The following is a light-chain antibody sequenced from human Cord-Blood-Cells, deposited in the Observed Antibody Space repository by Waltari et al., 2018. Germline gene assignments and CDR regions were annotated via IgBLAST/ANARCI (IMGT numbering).Light chain of an antibody. V-gene: IGLV2-8*01. Sequence: QSALTQPPSASGSPGQSVTISCTGTSSDVGGYHSVSWYQQHPGKAPKLMIYEVSKRPSGVPDRFSGSKSGNTASLTVSGLQAEDEADYYCSSNAGSNNLVFGGGTKLTVL. CDR1: SSDVGGYHS. CDR2: EVS. CDR3: SSNAGSNNLV. J-gene: IGLJ2*01.